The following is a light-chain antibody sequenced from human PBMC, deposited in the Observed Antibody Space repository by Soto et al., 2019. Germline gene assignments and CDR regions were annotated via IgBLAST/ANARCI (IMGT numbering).Light chain of an antibody. CDR3: QQYNSYSSWT. J-gene: IGKJ1*01. Sequence: DIPMNQSPSTLSASVGDRVTITCRASQSISSWLAWYQQKPGKAPKLLIYDASSLESGVPSRFSGSGSGTEFTLTISSLQPDDFATYYCQQYNSYSSWTFGQGTKVDI. CDR1: QSISSW. CDR2: DAS. V-gene: IGKV1-5*01.